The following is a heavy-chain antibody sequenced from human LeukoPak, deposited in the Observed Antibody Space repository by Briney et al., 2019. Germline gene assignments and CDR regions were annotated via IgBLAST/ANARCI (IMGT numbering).Heavy chain of an antibody. J-gene: IGHJ6*03. CDR1: GGSFSGYY. CDR3: ARRSKCSSTSCYRGRTYCYYYYMDV. V-gene: IGHV4-34*01. CDR2: INHSGST. Sequence: ETLSLTCAVYGGSFSGYYWSWIRQPPGKGLEWIGEINHSGSTNYNPSLKSRVTISVDTSKNQFSLKLSSVTAADTAVYYCARRSKCSSTSCYRGRTYCYYYYMDVWGKGTTVTVSS. D-gene: IGHD2-2*01.